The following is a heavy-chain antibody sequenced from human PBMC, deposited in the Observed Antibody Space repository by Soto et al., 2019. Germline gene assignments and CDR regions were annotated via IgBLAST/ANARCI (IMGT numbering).Heavy chain of an antibody. D-gene: IGHD2-15*01. Sequence: GGSLRLSCAASGFTFSSYAMHWVRQAPGKGLEWVAVISYDGSNKYYADSVKGRFTISRDNSKNTLYLQMNSLRAEDTAVYYCAREDRAGYYYYGMDVWGQGTTVTVSS. CDR2: ISYDGSNK. CDR3: AREDRAGYYYYGMDV. J-gene: IGHJ6*02. V-gene: IGHV3-30-3*01. CDR1: GFTFSSYA.